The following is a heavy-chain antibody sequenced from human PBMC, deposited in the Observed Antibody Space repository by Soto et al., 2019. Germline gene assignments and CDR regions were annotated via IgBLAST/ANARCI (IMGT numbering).Heavy chain of an antibody. Sequence: QVQLVLSGAEVKKPGASVKVSCKASGYTFTSYGISWVRQAPGQGLEWMGWISAYNGNTNYAQKLQGRVTMTTDTSTSTAYMELRSLRSDDTAVYYCARDSSPYGDYVGFDYWGQGTLVTVSS. D-gene: IGHD4-17*01. CDR2: ISAYNGNT. J-gene: IGHJ4*02. CDR3: ARDSSPYGDYVGFDY. CDR1: GYTFTSYG. V-gene: IGHV1-18*01.